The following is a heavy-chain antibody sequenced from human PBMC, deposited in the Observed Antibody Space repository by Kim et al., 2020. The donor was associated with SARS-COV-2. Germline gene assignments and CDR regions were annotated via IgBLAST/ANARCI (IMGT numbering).Heavy chain of an antibody. CDR1: GGTFSSYA. CDR2: IIPIFGTA. J-gene: IGHJ6*04. V-gene: IGHV1-69*13. D-gene: IGHD3-9*01. CDR3: ARALGRNILTGYYPDYYNYGMDV. Sequence: SVKVSCKASGGTFSSYAISWVRQAPGQGLEWMGGIIPIFGTANYAQKFQGRVTITADESTSTAYMELSSLRSEDTAVYYCARALGRNILTGYYPDYYNYGMDVSGEGNTVTVSS.